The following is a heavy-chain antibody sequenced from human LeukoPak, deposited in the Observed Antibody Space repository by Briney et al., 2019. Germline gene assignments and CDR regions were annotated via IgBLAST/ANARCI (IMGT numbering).Heavy chain of an antibody. D-gene: IGHD3-10*01. V-gene: IGHV3-7*01. CDR3: ATTLGGYYGSDSYYPFDY. CDR1: GFTFSRYW. Sequence: PGGSLRLSCAASGFTFSRYWMSWVRQAPGKGLERVANINQDGRKKYYVGSVKGRFTISRDNAKSSLYLQMDSLRAEDTAVYYCATTLGGYYGSDSYYPFDYWGQGTLVTVSS. CDR2: INQDGRKK. J-gene: IGHJ4*02.